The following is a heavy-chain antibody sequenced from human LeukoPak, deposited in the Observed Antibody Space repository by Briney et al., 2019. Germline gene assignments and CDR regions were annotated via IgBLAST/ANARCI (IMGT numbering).Heavy chain of an antibody. D-gene: IGHD2-2*01. Sequence: GGSLRLSCAASGFTFSSYGTHWVRQAPGKGLEWVAFIRYDGSNKYYADSVKGRFTISRDNSKNTLYLQMNSLRAEDTAVYYCAKDAGYCSSTSCYASEYFQHWGQGTLVTVSS. CDR1: GFTFSSYG. CDR3: AKDAGYCSSTSCYASEYFQH. CDR2: IRYDGSNK. J-gene: IGHJ1*01. V-gene: IGHV3-30*02.